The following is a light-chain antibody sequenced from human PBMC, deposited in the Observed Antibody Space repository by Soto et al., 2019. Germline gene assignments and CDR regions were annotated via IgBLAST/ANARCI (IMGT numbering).Light chain of an antibody. CDR1: QTVRNNY. Sequence: EFVLTQSPGTLSLSPGERSAVSCRASQTVRNNYLAWYQQKPGQAPRLLIYDASSRATGIPDRFSGGGSGTDFTLTISSLEPEDFAVYYCQQRSDWPPITFGQGTRLEIK. CDR3: QQRSDWPPIT. V-gene: IGKV3D-20*02. J-gene: IGKJ5*01. CDR2: DAS.